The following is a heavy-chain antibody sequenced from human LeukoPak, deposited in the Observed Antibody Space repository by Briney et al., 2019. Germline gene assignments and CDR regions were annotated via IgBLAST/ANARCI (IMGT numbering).Heavy chain of an antibody. V-gene: IGHV4-34*01. CDR3: ARSRIVVVPAAMRLYYFDY. CDR1: GGSFSGYY. Sequence: SETLSLTCAVYGGSFSGYYWSWIRQPPGKGLEWIGEINHSGSTNYNPSLKSRVTILVDTSKNQFSLKLSSVTAADTAVYYCARSRIVVVPAAMRLYYFDYWGQGTLVTVSS. D-gene: IGHD2-2*01. J-gene: IGHJ4*02. CDR2: INHSGST.